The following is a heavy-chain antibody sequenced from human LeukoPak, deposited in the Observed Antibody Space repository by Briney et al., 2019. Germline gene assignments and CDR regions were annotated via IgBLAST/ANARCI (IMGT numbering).Heavy chain of an antibody. D-gene: IGHD5-18*01. V-gene: IGHV3-30*04. Sequence: PGGSLRLSCAASGFTFSSYAMHWVRQAPGKGLEWVAVISYDGSNKYYADSVKGRFTISRDNSKNTLYLQMNSLRAEDTAVYYCARGFDTAKRYYYYGMDVWGQGTTVTVSS. CDR1: GFTFSSYA. J-gene: IGHJ6*02. CDR3: ARGFDTAKRYYYYGMDV. CDR2: ISYDGSNK.